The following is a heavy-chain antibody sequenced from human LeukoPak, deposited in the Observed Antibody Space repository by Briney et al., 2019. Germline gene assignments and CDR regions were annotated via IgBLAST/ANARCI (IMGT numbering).Heavy chain of an antibody. D-gene: IGHD1-26*01. CDR1: GGSISSGNYY. Sequence: KPSETLSLTCTVSGGSISSGNYYWGWIRQPPGKGLEWIGTIYYSGSTSYNPSLTSRVTISVDTSKNQFSLRLSSVTAADTAVYYCARRMGNSGPFDYWGQGTLVTVSS. V-gene: IGHV4-39*01. CDR3: ARRMGNSGPFDY. J-gene: IGHJ4*02. CDR2: IYYSGST.